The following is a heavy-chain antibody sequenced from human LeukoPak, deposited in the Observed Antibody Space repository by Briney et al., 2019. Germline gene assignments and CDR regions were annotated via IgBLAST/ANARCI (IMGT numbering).Heavy chain of an antibody. CDR3: ARNQYGSGSPLFDY. CDR2: IYYSGNT. V-gene: IGHV4-38-2*02. CDR1: GYSISSGYY. J-gene: IGHJ4*02. Sequence: SETLSLTCTVSGYSISSGYYWGWIRQPPGKGLEWIGSIYYSGNTYYNPSLKSRVTISLDTSTNQFSLRLSSVTAADTAVYYCARNQYGSGSPLFDYWGQGTLVTVSS. D-gene: IGHD3-10*01.